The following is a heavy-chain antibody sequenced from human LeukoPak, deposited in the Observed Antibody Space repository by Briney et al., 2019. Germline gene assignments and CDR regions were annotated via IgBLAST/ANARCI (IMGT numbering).Heavy chain of an antibody. D-gene: IGHD3/OR15-3a*01. J-gene: IGHJ4*02. CDR1: GGFLSSYY. CDR2: IYASGST. CDR3: ARGGLVHYYFDY. V-gene: IGHV4-4*07. Sequence: SETLSLTCTVSGGFLSSYYWTWIRQPAGKGLEWIGRIYASGSTNYNASLESRVTMSVDTSKNQFSLKLSSVTAADTAIYYCARGGLVHYYFDYWGQGTLVTVSS.